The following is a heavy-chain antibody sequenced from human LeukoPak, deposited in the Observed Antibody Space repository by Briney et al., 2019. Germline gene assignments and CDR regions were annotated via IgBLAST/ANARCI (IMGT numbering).Heavy chain of an antibody. CDR1: GGTFSSYA. Sequence: PWASVKVSCKASGGTFSSYAISWVRQAPGQGLEWMGRIIPILGIANYAQKFQGRVTITADKSTSTAYMELSSLRSEDTAVYYCARSPELSGWYGGGYFDYWGQGTLVTVSS. J-gene: IGHJ4*02. CDR3: ARSPELSGWYGGGYFDY. V-gene: IGHV1-69*04. D-gene: IGHD6-19*01. CDR2: IIPILGIA.